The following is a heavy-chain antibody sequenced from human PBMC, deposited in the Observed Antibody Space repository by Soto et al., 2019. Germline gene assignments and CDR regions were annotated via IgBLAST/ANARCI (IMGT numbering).Heavy chain of an antibody. CDR1: GGTFSSYA. CDR2: IIPIFGTA. V-gene: IGHV1-69*13. D-gene: IGHD5-18*01. CDR3: ASREAGYGYARYYFDY. Sequence: SVKVSCKASGGTFSSYAISWVRQAPGQGLEWMGGIIPIFGTANYAQKFQGRVTITADESTSTAYMELSSLRSEDTAVYYCASREAGYGYARYYFDYWGQGTLVTVDS. J-gene: IGHJ4*02.